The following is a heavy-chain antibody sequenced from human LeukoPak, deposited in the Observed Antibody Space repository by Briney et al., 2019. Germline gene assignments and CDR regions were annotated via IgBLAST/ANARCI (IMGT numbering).Heavy chain of an antibody. Sequence: GGSLRLSCAASGFTFSDYYMSWIRQAPGKGLEWVSYISSSGSTIYYADSVKDRFTISRDNAKNSLYLQMNSLRAEDTAVYYCARESTYYYGSGSPSFDYWGQGTLVTVSS. J-gene: IGHJ4*02. CDR3: ARESTYYYGSGSPSFDY. CDR2: ISSSGSTI. CDR1: GFTFSDYY. D-gene: IGHD3-10*01. V-gene: IGHV3-11*04.